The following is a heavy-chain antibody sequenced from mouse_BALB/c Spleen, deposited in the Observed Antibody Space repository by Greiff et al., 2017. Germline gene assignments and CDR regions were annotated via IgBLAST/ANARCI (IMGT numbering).Heavy chain of an antibody. D-gene: IGHD1-1*01. Sequence: EVMLVESGGGLVQPGGSLTLSCAASGFTFSSYTMSWVRQTPEKRLEWVAYISNGGGSTYYPATLKGRFTISRDNAKNTLYLQMSSLRSEDTAMYYCARNSSYAMDYWGQGTSVTVSS. V-gene: IGHV5-12-2*01. J-gene: IGHJ4*01. CDR3: ARNSSYAMDY. CDR2: ISNGGGST. CDR1: GFTFSSYT.